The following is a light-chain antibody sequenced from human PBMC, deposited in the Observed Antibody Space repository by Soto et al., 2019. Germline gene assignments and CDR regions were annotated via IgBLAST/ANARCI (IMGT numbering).Light chain of an antibody. CDR2: GAS. Sequence: EIVMTQSPATLSVSPGERATLSCRASQSVSSDLAWYQQKPGQAPRLLIYGASTRVTGIPARFSGSGSGTEFTLTISSMQSEDSAVYYCQHYNASPLSTFGQGTKLEI. CDR3: QHYNASPLST. J-gene: IGKJ2*01. CDR1: QSVSSD. V-gene: IGKV3-15*01.